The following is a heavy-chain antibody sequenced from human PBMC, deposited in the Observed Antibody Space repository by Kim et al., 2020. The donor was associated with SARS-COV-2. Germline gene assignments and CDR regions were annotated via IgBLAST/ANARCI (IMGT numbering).Heavy chain of an antibody. J-gene: IGHJ5*02. CDR2: IYTSGST. CDR3: ARDQNGSSWPMYNWFDP. D-gene: IGHD6-13*01. Sequence: SETLSLTCTVSGGSISSYYWSWIRQPAGKGLEWIGRIYTSGSTNYNPSLKSRVTMSVDTSKNQFSLKLSSVTAADTAVYYCARDQNGSSWPMYNWFDPWGQGTLVTVSS. V-gene: IGHV4-4*07. CDR1: GGSISSYY.